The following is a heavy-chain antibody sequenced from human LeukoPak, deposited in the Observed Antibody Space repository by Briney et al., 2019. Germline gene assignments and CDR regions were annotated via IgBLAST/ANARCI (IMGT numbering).Heavy chain of an antibody. CDR1: GASVSSGSYY. J-gene: IGHJ5*02. CDR3: ARDLNWGKWFDP. D-gene: IGHD7-27*01. Sequence: PSETLSLTCNVSGASVSSGSYYWSWIRQPPGKGLEWIGYIYYSGTTNYNPSLKSRVTLSVDTSKSQFSLTLSSVTAADTAVYYCARDLNWGKWFDPWGQGTLVTVSS. CDR2: IYYSGTT. V-gene: IGHV4-61*01.